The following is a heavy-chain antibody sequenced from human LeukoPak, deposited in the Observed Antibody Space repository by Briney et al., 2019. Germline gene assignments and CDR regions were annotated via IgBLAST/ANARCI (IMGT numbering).Heavy chain of an antibody. V-gene: IGHV3-48*04. Sequence: PGGSLRLSCAASGFTFSSYAMSWVRQAPGKGLEWVSYISSSGSTIYYADSVKGRFTISRDNAKNSLYLQMNSLRAEDTAVYYCARVPLRSSWYSTTDHFDYWGQGTLVTVSS. CDR2: ISSSGSTI. CDR1: GFTFSSYA. D-gene: IGHD6-13*01. J-gene: IGHJ4*02. CDR3: ARVPLRSSWYSTTDHFDY.